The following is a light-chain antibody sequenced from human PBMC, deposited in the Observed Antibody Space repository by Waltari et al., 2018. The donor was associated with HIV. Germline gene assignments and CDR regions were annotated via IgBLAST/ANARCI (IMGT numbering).Light chain of an antibody. J-gene: IGKJ1*01. CDR1: QTVGNSD. CDR3: QQYARSPWT. Sequence: EIVLTQSPGPLSLSPGERATLSCRASQTVGNSDVAWYQEKPGQAPRLLIYGASSRAADIPDRFSGSGSGTDFTLSIGTLEPGDFAVYYCQQYARSPWTFGQGTKVEIK. CDR2: GAS. V-gene: IGKV3-20*01.